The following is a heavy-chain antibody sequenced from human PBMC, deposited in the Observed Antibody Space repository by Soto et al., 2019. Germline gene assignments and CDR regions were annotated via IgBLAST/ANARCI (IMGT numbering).Heavy chain of an antibody. J-gene: IGHJ4*02. D-gene: IGHD3-10*01. CDR2: IYYSGTT. CDR1: GGSISNFY. Sequence: QVQLQESGPGLVKPSETLSLTCTVSGGSISNFYWSWIRQPPGKGLEWIRYIYYSGTTSYNPSLNSRVTISVDTSKNQFSLKLNSVTAADTAVYYCARESYYGSGATVVGYWGLGTLVTVSS. V-gene: IGHV4-59*01. CDR3: ARESYYGSGATVVGY.